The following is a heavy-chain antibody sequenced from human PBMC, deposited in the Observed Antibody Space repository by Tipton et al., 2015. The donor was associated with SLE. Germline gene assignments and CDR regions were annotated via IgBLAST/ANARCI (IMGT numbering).Heavy chain of an antibody. D-gene: IGHD1-1*01. CDR2: IYHSGST. J-gene: IGHJ4*02. CDR1: GGSISSYY. V-gene: IGHV4-59*04. CDR3: AEWGAGTTGGFDY. Sequence: TLSLTCTVSGGSISSYYWSWIRQPAGKGLEWIGSIYHSGSTYYNPSLKSRVTTSVDTSKNQFSLKLSAVTAADTAVYYCAEWGAGTTGGFDYWGQGTLVTVSS.